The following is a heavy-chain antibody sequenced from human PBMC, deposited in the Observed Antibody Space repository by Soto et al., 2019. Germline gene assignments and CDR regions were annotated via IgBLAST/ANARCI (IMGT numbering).Heavy chain of an antibody. J-gene: IGHJ6*02. V-gene: IGHV1-69*13. CDR3: ARDVPSWAPYYYGSGTQTRYGMDV. D-gene: IGHD3-10*01. Sequence: GASVKVSCKASGGTFSSYATSWVRQAPGQGLEWMGGIIPIFGTANYAQKFQGRVTITADESTSTAYMELSSLRSEDTAVYYCARDVPSWAPYYYGSGTQTRYGMDVWGQGTTVTVSS. CDR1: GGTFSSYA. CDR2: IIPIFGTA.